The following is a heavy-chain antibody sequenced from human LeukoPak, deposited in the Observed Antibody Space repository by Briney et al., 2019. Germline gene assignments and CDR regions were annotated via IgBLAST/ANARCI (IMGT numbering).Heavy chain of an antibody. Sequence: ASVKVSCKASGYTFTSYDMHWVREAPGQGLEWLGITNPCGGSTSYAQKVQGRVTMTRDTSTSAVYMELSSLRAEDTAVYYCARGDAVTTLGNYWGQGTLVTVSS. V-gene: IGHV1-46*01. CDR3: ARGDAVTTLGNY. CDR1: GYTFTSYD. CDR2: TNPCGGST. J-gene: IGHJ4*02. D-gene: IGHD4-17*01.